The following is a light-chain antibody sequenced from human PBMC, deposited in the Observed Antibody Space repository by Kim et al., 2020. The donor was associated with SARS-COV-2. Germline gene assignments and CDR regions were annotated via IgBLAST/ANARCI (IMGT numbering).Light chain of an antibody. CDR1: QSISSH. V-gene: IGKV1-39*01. CDR2: AAS. Sequence: IQMTQSPSTLSASVGDRVTITCRTTQSISSHLNWYQQKPGRAPKLLISAASTLQGGVPSRFSGSGSETDFTLTISSLQPEDFATYFCQQSYITPFTFGPGTKLDIK. CDR3: QQSYITPFT. J-gene: IGKJ3*01.